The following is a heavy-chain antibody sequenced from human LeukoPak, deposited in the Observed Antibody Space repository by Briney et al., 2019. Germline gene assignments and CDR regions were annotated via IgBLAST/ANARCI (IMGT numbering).Heavy chain of an antibody. CDR2: INAYNGNT. Sequence: GASVKVSCKASGYTFSSYGFSWVRQAPGQGLEWMGWINAYNGNTNYAQNLQGRVTMTTDTSTRTAYMELRGLRPDDTAVYFCAREDDRSFGAYDCRGQGTLVTVS. CDR3: AREDDRSFGAYDC. D-gene: IGHD4-17*01. CDR1: GYTFSSYG. J-gene: IGHJ4*02. V-gene: IGHV1-18*01.